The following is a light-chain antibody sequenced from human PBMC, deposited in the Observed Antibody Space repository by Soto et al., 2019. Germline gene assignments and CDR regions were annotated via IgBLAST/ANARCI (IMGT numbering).Light chain of an antibody. Sequence: EIVMTQSPATLSLSPGEGATLSCMASQRIGSNLAWYQQKPGQAPRLLIYDASNRATGIPARFSGIGSGTDYTLTLSSLQPEDFAVYYCQQRCSTPWTFGQGTKVDIK. CDR2: DAS. V-gene: IGKV3-11*01. CDR3: QQRCSTPWT. CDR1: QRIGSN. J-gene: IGKJ1*01.